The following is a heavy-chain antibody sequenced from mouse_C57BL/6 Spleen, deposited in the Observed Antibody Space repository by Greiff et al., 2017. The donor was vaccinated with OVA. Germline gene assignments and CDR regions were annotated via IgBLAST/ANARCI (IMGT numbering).Heavy chain of an antibody. CDR2: IYPGSGST. Sequence: VKLMESGAELVKPGASVKMSCKASGYTFTSYWITWVKQRPGQGLEWIGDIYPGSGSTNYNEKFKSKATLTVDTSSSTAYMQLSSLTSEDSAVYYCARYYGSRVSMDYWGQGTSVTVSS. CDR1: GYTFTSYW. CDR3: ARYYGSRVSMDY. D-gene: IGHD1-1*01. J-gene: IGHJ4*01. V-gene: IGHV1-55*01.